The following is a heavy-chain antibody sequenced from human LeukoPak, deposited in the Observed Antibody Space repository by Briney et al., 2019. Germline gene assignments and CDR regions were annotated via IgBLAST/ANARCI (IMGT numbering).Heavy chain of an antibody. D-gene: IGHD2-15*01. CDR3: ARDHMGGGLNWFDP. J-gene: IGHJ5*02. CDR1: GFTFSDYY. Sequence: GGSLRLSCAASGFTFSDYYMSWIRQAPGKGLGWVSYISSSGSTIYYADSVKGRFTISRDNAKNSLYLQMNSLRAEDAAVYYCARDHMGGGLNWFDPWGQGTLVTVSS. CDR2: ISSSGSTI. V-gene: IGHV3-11*01.